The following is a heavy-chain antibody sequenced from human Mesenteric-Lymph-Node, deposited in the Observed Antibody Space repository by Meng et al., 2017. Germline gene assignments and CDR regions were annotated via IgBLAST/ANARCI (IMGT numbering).Heavy chain of an antibody. J-gene: IGHJ4*02. CDR2: ISAYNGNT. Sequence: ASVKVSCKASGYTFTSYGISWVRQAPGQGLEWMGWISAYNGNTNYAQKLQGRVTMTTDTSTSTAYMELRSLRSDDTAVYYCARDIGYSSGWYVFGRDYWGQGTLVTVSS. D-gene: IGHD6-19*01. V-gene: IGHV1-18*01. CDR1: GYTFTSYG. CDR3: ARDIGYSSGWYVFGRDY.